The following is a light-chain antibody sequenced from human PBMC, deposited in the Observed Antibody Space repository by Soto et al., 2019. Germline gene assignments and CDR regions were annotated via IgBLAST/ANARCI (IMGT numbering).Light chain of an antibody. Sequence: DIVLTQSPGTLSLSPGDRAILSCRTSRFVSNYYVAWYQQRPGQAPRLLIYAASSRATDIPDRFSGSGSGTDFTLTISRLEPEDFAVYYCQHYADSPPVFTFGPGTKVEI. CDR3: QHYADSPPVFT. V-gene: IGKV3-20*01. CDR1: RFVSNYY. CDR2: AAS. J-gene: IGKJ3*01.